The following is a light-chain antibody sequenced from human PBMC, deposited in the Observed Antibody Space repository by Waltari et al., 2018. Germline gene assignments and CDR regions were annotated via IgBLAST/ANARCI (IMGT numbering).Light chain of an antibody. CDR2: DVS. J-gene: IGLJ3*02. CDR3: CAYTGSVWV. CDR1: SSDIGSQKY. Sequence: QSALTQPASVSGSPGQSITMSCTGTSSDIGSQKYVSWYQQHPDKAPKLMIYDVSERPSGVSNRFSGSKSVNTASLTISGLQADDEADYYCCAYTGSVWVFGGGTKLTVL. V-gene: IGLV2-14*03.